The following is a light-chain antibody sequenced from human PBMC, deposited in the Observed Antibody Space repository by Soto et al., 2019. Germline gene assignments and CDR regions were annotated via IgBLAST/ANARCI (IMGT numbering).Light chain of an antibody. CDR3: SSYTSSNYV. CDR1: SSDVGGYNY. CDR2: EVS. Sequence: QSALTQPASVSGSPGQSITISCIGTSSDVGGYNYVSWYQQHPGKAPKLMIYEVSNRPSGVSNRFSGSKSGNTASLTISGLQAEDEADYYCSSYTSSNYVFGTGTKVTVL. J-gene: IGLJ1*01. V-gene: IGLV2-14*01.